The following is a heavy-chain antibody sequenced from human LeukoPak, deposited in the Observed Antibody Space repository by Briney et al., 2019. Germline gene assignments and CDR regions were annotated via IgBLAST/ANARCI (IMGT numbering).Heavy chain of an antibody. CDR1: GFTLSGSA. V-gene: IGHV3-73*01. Sequence: GGSLRLSCAASGFTLSGSAMHWVRQASGKGLEWVGRIRSKANSYATAYAASVKGRFTISRDDSKNTAFLQMNSLKTEDTAVYYCTRRHCSGGSCIDYWGQGTLVTVSS. D-gene: IGHD2-15*01. CDR2: IRSKANSYAT. CDR3: TRRHCSGGSCIDY. J-gene: IGHJ4*02.